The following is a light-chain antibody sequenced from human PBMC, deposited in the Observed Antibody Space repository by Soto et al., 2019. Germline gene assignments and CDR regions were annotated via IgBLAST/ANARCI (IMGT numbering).Light chain of an antibody. CDR1: QSVSSY. J-gene: IGKJ2*02. CDR2: DAS. Sequence: EIVLTQSPATLSLSPGERATLSCRASQSVSSYLAWYQQKPGQAPRLLIYDASNRATGIPARFSGSGSGTDFTLTISSLEPEDFAVYSCQQYNNWPRGTFGQGTKLEIK. CDR3: QQYNNWPRGT. V-gene: IGKV3-11*01.